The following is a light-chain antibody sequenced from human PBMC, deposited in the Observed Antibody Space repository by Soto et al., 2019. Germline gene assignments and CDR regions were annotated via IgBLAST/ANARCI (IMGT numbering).Light chain of an antibody. CDR2: NAS. CDR1: QSISSW. V-gene: IGKV1-5*01. J-gene: IGKJ5*01. Sequence: DVQMTQSPSGLSASAADSFTSTCRASQSISSWLAWYQQKTGKAPKXXIYNASGLQSGVPSRFSGSVSGTDFNLTISSLQTEDLEVYYCQQTNIFPIAFGQGTRLEIK. CDR3: QQTNIFPIA.